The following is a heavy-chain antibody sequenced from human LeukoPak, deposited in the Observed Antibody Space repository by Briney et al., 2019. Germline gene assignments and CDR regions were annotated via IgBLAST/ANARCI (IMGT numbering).Heavy chain of an antibody. CDR2: IYYIGST. CDR1: GGSISSYY. V-gene: IGHV4-59*08. D-gene: IGHD2-2*01. Sequence: PSETLSLTCTVSGGSISSYYWSWIRQPPGKGLEWIGYIYYIGSTNYNPSLKSRVTISVDTSKKQFSLKLNSVTAADTAVYYCARRSQYCSGTSCHGNAFDIWGQGTMVTVSS. J-gene: IGHJ3*02. CDR3: ARRSQYCSGTSCHGNAFDI.